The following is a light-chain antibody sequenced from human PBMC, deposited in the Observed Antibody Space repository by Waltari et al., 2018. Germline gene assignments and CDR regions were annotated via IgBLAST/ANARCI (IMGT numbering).Light chain of an antibody. CDR3: VLYMGNGVL. J-gene: IGLJ3*02. Sequence: QAVVTQEPSFSVSPGGTVTLTCGLSSGSVSSSYDPSWYQQTPGQIPRTLIYNTNTRSSGVPDRFSGSILGNKAALTITGAQADDESEYYCVLYMGNGVLFGGGTKLTVL. CDR1: SGSVSSSYD. V-gene: IGLV8-61*01. CDR2: NTN.